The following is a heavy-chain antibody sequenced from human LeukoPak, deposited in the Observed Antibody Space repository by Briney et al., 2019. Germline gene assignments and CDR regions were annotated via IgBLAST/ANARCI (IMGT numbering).Heavy chain of an antibody. CDR1: GYMFTSYN. Sequence: ASVKVSCKASGYMFTSYNMQWVRQAPGQGLEWMGMVSSSGANTKYAQKFRGRVTMTSDTSTSTVYMELSSPTSDDTAVYYCARDQHYATDYWGQGTLVTVCS. CDR2: VSSSGANT. CDR3: ARDQHYATDY. J-gene: IGHJ4*02. D-gene: IGHD2-2*01. V-gene: IGHV1-46*03.